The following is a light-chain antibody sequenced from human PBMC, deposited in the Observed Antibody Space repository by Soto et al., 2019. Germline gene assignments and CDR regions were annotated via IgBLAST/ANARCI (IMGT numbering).Light chain of an antibody. J-gene: IGKJ1*01. Sequence: DIQMTQSPSTLSGSVGDRVTITCRASQTISSWLAWYQQKPGKAPKLLIYKASTLKSGVPSRFSGSGSGTEFTLTISSLQPDDFATYYFQHYNSYSEAFGQLTTVDIX. CDR1: QTISSW. V-gene: IGKV1-5*03. CDR3: QHYNSYSEA. CDR2: KAS.